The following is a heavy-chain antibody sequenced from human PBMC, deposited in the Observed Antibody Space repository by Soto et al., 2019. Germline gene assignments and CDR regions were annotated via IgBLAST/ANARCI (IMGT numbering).Heavy chain of an antibody. Sequence: EGELLESGGGVVQPGRSLRLSCAASGFSFRNYDMSWVRQAPGKGLEWVSTIRGSGDKTYYADSVKGRFTISRDNSKDTLFLQMDRLRAENTALYYCAKVGNSYSAQNVWGQGTMVTVSS. CDR3: AKVGNSYSAQNV. CDR1: GFSFRNYD. J-gene: IGHJ3*01. D-gene: IGHD5-18*01. V-gene: IGHV3-23*01. CDR2: IRGSGDKT.